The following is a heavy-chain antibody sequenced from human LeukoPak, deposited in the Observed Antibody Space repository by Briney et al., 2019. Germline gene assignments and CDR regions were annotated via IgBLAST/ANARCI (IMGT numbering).Heavy chain of an antibody. Sequence: GGSVRLSCAASGFTFSSYEMNWVRQAPGKGLEWVSYISSSGSTIYYADSVKGRFTISRDNAKNSLYLQMNSLRAEDTAVYYCARDGGALELDYWGQGTLVTVSS. J-gene: IGHJ4*02. CDR2: ISSSGSTI. CDR1: GFTFSSYE. V-gene: IGHV3-48*03. D-gene: IGHD3-16*01. CDR3: ARDGGALELDY.